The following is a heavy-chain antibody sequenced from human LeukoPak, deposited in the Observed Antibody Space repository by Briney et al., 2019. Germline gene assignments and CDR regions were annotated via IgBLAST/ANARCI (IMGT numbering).Heavy chain of an antibody. V-gene: IGHV3-23*01. CDR3: AKSGPYCSSTSCNYFDY. CDR2: ISGSGGST. D-gene: IGHD2-2*01. CDR1: GFTFSSYA. J-gene: IGHJ4*02. Sequence: GGSLRLSCAASGFTFSSYAMSWVRQAPGKGLEWVSAISGSGGSTYYADSVKGRFTISRDNSKNTLFLQMNSLRAEDTAVYYCAKSGPYCSSTSCNYFDYWGQGTLVTVSS.